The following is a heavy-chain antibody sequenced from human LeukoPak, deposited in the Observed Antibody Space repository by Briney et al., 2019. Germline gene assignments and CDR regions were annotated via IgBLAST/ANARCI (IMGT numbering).Heavy chain of an antibody. CDR2: ISSSSSSYI. CDR3: AKDRQQWLLFDPGV. J-gene: IGHJ6*04. D-gene: IGHD6-19*01. CDR1: GFTFSSYS. Sequence: GGSLRLSCAASGFTFSSYSMNWVRQAPGKGLEWVSSISSSSSSYIYYADSVKGRFTISRDNSKNTLYLQMNSLRAEDTAVYYCAKDRQQWLLFDPGVWGKGTTVTVSS. V-gene: IGHV3-21*04.